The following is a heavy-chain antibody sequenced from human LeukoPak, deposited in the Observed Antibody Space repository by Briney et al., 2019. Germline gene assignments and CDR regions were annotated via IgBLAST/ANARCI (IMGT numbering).Heavy chain of an antibody. Sequence: LETLSLTRAVSGGSISSSNWWSWVRHPPGKGLEWIGEIYHIGITNYNPSLTTRVTLSVDKSKNQFTLTLSSVSAADTAVSYCARRDYYDSTGYYPTLSWGQGKLVTVSS. CDR1: GGSISSSNW. CDR3: ARRDYYDSTGYYPTLS. CDR2: IYHIGIT. J-gene: IGHJ5*02. V-gene: IGHV4-4*02. D-gene: IGHD3-22*01.